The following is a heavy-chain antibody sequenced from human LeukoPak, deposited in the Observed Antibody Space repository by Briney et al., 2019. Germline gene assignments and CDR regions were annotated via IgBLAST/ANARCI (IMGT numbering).Heavy chain of an antibody. Sequence: ASVKVSCKASGYTFTSYGISWVRQAPGQGLEWMGWISAYNGNTNYARKLQGRVTMTTDTSTSTAYMELRSLRPDDTAVYYCARVASAWNRRATVDYWGQGTLVTVSS. J-gene: IGHJ4*02. V-gene: IGHV1-18*01. D-gene: IGHD1-1*01. CDR2: ISAYNGNT. CDR1: GYTFTSYG. CDR3: ARVASAWNRRATVDY.